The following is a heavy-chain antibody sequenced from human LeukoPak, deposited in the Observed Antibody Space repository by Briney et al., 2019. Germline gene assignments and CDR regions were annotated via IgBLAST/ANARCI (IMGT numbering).Heavy chain of an antibody. D-gene: IGHD6-13*01. CDR3: ARLRPSIGAAGTFDY. Sequence: SETLSLTCTVSGGSISSYYWSWIRQPPGKGLEWIGYIYYTGSTKYNASLKSRVTISVDTSKNQFSLRLSSVTAADTAVYYCARLRPSIGAAGTFDYWGQGTLVTVSS. V-gene: IGHV4-59*08. J-gene: IGHJ4*02. CDR1: GGSISSYY. CDR2: IYYTGST.